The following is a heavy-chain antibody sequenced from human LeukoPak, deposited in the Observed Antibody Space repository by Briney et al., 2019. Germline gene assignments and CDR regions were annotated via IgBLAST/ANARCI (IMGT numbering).Heavy chain of an antibody. J-gene: IGHJ4*02. CDR1: GFTSSSYA. Sequence: PGGSLRLSCAASGFTSSSYAMSWVRQAPGKGLEWVSAISGSGGSTYYADSVKGRFTISRDNSKNTLYLQMNSLRAEDTAVYYCAKIGAYYDILTGYLDYWGQGTLVTVSS. CDR3: AKIGAYYDILTGYLDY. CDR2: ISGSGGST. D-gene: IGHD3-9*01. V-gene: IGHV3-23*01.